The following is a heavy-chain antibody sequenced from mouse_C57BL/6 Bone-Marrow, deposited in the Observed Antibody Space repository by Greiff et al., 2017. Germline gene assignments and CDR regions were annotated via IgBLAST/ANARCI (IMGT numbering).Heavy chain of an antibody. D-gene: IGHD4-1*01. J-gene: IGHJ3*01. Sequence: EVKLVESGGGLVQSGRSLILSCATSGFTFSDFYMEWVRQAPGKGLEWIAASRNKANDYTTEYSASVKGRFIVSRDTSQSILYLQMNALRAEDTAIYYCARDATGAFAYWGQGTLVTVSA. V-gene: IGHV7-1*01. CDR2: SRNKANDYTT. CDR3: ARDATGAFAY. CDR1: GFTFSDFY.